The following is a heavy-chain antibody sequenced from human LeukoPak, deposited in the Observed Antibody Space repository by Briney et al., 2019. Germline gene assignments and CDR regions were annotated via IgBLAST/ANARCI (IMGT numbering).Heavy chain of an antibody. CDR3: AAVVIRTYYYDSSGSRREHWFDP. D-gene: IGHD3-22*01. CDR1: GYTFSGYY. J-gene: IGHJ5*02. Sequence: ASVKISCKASGYTFSGYYMHWVRQAPGQGLEWMGWINPNGDTNYAQKFQGRVTITRDMSTSTAYMELSSLRSEDTAVYYCAAVVIRTYYYDSSGSRREHWFDPWGQGTLVTVSS. CDR2: INPNGDT. V-gene: IGHV1-2*02.